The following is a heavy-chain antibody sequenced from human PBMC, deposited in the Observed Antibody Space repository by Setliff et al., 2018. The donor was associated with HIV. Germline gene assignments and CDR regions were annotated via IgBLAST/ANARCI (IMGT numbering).Heavy chain of an antibody. CDR3: ARARGSVGYYGSGTMYHMDV. CDR2: ISGSGSVI. J-gene: IGHJ6*03. CDR1: GFTFSDDY. D-gene: IGHD3-10*01. Sequence: PGGSLRLSCAASGFTFSDDYMSWIRQIPWKGLEWVSYISGSGSVIFYADSVKGRFTISRDNAKNSMYLQMNSLRVEDTATYYCARARGSVGYYGSGTMYHMDVWGKGTTVTVSS. V-gene: IGHV3-11*01.